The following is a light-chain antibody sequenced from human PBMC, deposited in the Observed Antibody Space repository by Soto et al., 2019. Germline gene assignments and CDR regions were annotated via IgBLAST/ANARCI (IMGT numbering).Light chain of an antibody. CDR3: QQYNSYSPRT. V-gene: IGKV1-9*01. J-gene: IGKJ1*01. Sequence: IQLTQSPSSLSSSVGDSVTLTCRASQGISSFLAWYQKKPGKAPKLLIYAASTLQSGVPSRFSGSGSGTDLTLTISSLQPEDFANYYCQQYNSYSPRTFGQGTKVDIK. CDR1: QGISSF. CDR2: AAS.